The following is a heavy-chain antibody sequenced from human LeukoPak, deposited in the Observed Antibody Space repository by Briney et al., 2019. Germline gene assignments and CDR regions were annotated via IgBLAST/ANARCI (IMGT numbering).Heavy chain of an antibody. Sequence: GRSLRLSCAASGFTFSSYGMHWVRQAPGKGLEWVAVISYDGSNKYYADSVKGRFTISRDNSKTTLYLQMNSLRAEDTAVYYCAKHRQKVATKGPFDYWGQGTLVTVSS. CDR3: AKHRQKVATKGPFDY. V-gene: IGHV3-30*18. D-gene: IGHD5-12*01. CDR2: ISYDGSNK. CDR1: GFTFSSYG. J-gene: IGHJ4*02.